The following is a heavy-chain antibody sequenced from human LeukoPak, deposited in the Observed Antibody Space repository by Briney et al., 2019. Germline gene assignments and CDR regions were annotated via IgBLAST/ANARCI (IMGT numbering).Heavy chain of an antibody. CDR3: ARESGLTMVRGTFDY. V-gene: IGHV3-48*03. Sequence: PGGSLRLSRAASGFTFSSYEMNWVRQAPGKGVEWVSYISSSGRTMYYADSVKGRFTFSRDNAKNSLYLQMNSLRAEDTAVYYCARESGLTMVRGTFDYWGQGTLVTVSS. CDR2: ISSSGRTM. D-gene: IGHD3-10*01. J-gene: IGHJ4*02. CDR1: GFTFSSYE.